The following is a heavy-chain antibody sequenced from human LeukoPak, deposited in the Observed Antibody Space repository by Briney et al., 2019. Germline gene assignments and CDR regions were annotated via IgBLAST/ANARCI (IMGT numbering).Heavy chain of an antibody. CDR3: AKLPPWYSSSWYFGY. Sequence: GGSLRLSCAASGFTVSSNYMSWVRQAPGKGLEWVSVIYSGGSTYYADSVKGRFTISRDNSKNTLYLQMNSLRAEDTAVYYCAKLPPWYSSSWYFGYWGQGTLVTVSS. CDR1: GFTVSSNY. J-gene: IGHJ4*02. CDR2: IYSGGST. V-gene: IGHV3-53*01. D-gene: IGHD6-13*01.